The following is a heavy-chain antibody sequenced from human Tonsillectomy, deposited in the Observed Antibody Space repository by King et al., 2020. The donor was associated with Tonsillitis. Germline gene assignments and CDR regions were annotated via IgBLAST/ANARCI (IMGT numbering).Heavy chain of an antibody. V-gene: IGHV4-30-4*01. CDR2: IFYSGST. D-gene: IGHD2-2*01. CDR3: ASVPKDGRYCSSTRCFPYYYGMDV. CDR1: GVSISSGDYY. J-gene: IGHJ6*02. Sequence: QLQESGPGLVKPSQTLSLTCTVSGVSISSGDYYWSWIRQPPGKGLEWIGYIFYSGSTYYNPSLKSRVTISVDTSKNQFSLKLSSVTAADTAVYYCASVPKDGRYCSSTRCFPYYYGMDVWGQGTTVTVSS.